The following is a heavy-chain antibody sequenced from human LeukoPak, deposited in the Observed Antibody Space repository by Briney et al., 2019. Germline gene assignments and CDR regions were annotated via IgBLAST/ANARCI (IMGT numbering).Heavy chain of an antibody. CDR1: GFTFTSHG. J-gene: IGHJ4*02. CDR2: ISANNGDT. V-gene: IGHV1-18*01. Sequence: GASVKLSCKTSGFTFTSHGISWVRQAPGQGLEWMGWISANNGDTNYAQKMQGRLTMTKDTSTSTAFMELRSLSADDTAIYYCARDWPTVIADYWGQGTLVTVSS. D-gene: IGHD4-11*01. CDR3: ARDWPTVIADY.